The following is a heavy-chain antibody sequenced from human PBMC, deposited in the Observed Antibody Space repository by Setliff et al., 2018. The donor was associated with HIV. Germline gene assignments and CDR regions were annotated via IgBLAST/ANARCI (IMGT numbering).Heavy chain of an antibody. J-gene: IGHJ4*02. V-gene: IGHV1-18*01. CDR3: ARGVVFYYDSSGRYVVKYFDY. Sequence: ASVPVSCKASGYSFNSFGITWVRQAPGQGLEWMGWISPYNGNTNYAEVLQGRVTMTTDTSTRTAYMELTSLRSDDTAVYYCARGVVFYYDSSGRYVVKYFDYWGQGTLVTVS. CDR1: GYSFNSFG. CDR2: ISPYNGNT. D-gene: IGHD3-22*01.